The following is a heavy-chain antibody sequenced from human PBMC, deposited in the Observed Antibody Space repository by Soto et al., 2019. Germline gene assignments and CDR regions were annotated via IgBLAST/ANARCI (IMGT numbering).Heavy chain of an antibody. CDR3: AGSPPGVAGRYYFDF. CDR2: ISPTGGST. V-gene: IGHV3-23*01. D-gene: IGHD6-6*01. Sequence: EVQLLESGGGLVQPGGSLRLSCAGSGYTHTFNTYAMSWVRQAPGKGLEWVAGISPTGGSTYYADSVKGRFTISRDNSKDTLYLQMHSLRAEDTAVYFCAGSPPGVAGRYYFDFWGQGTLVTVSS. CDR1: GYTHTFNTYA. J-gene: IGHJ4*02.